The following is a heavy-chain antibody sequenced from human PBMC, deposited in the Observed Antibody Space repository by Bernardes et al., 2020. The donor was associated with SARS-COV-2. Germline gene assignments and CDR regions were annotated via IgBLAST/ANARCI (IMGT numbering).Heavy chain of an antibody. D-gene: IGHD6-19*01. CDR1: GDSIRNDNYF. CDR3: ARDMQGASGGWYTDY. J-gene: IGHJ4*02. Sequence: SETLSLTCTVSGDSIRNDNYFWSWIRQAPGKGLESIGYTRYSGATYYKSSLRSRATISVDSSKNQFSLQLSSVTAADTAVYYCARDMQGASGGWYTDYWGQGTLVTVSS. V-gene: IGHV4-30-4*01. CDR2: TRYSGAT.